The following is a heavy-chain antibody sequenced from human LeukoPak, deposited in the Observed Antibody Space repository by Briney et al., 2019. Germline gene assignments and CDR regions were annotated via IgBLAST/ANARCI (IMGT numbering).Heavy chain of an antibody. CDR1: GGTFSSYA. D-gene: IGHD4-17*01. J-gene: IGHJ4*02. CDR2: IIPIFGTA. CDR3: ARTDDYGDYSDY. Sequence: SVKVSCKASGGTFSSYAISWVRQAPGQGLEWMGGIIPIFGTANYAQKFQGRVTITTDESTSTAYMELSSLRSEDTAVYYCARTDDYGDYSDYWGQGTLVTVSS. V-gene: IGHV1-69*05.